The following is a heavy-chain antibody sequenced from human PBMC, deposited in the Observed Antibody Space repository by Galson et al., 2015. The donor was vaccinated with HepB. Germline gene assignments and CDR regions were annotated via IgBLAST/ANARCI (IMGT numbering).Heavy chain of an antibody. Sequence: SVKVSCKASGYTFTSYAIQWVRQAPGQRLEWMGWISAGNGHTKYSRKFQGRVTITRDTSASTAYMELTSLRSEDTAVYYCASGRFGELTPDFEYWGQGTLVTVSS. CDR3: ASGRFGELTPDFEY. D-gene: IGHD3-10*01. J-gene: IGHJ4*02. CDR1: GYTFTSYA. V-gene: IGHV1-3*01. CDR2: ISAGNGHT.